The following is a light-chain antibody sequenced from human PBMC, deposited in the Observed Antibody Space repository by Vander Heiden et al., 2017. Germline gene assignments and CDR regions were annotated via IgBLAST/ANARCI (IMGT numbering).Light chain of an antibody. CDR1: SPNIGSNY. V-gene: IGLV1-47*01. J-gene: IGLJ3*02. Sequence: QSVLTQPPSASGTPGQRVTISCSGSSPNIGSNYVYWYQQHPGTAPKLLIYRNNQRPSGVPDRFSGSKSGTSASLAISGLRSEDEADYYCAAWDDSLSAWVFGGGTKLTVL. CDR3: AAWDDSLSAWV. CDR2: RNN.